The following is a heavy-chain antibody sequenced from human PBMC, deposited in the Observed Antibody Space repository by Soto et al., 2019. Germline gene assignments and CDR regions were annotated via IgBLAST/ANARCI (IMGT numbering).Heavy chain of an antibody. CDR3: ARDRGPKYGGWFDP. CDR2: ISSSSSTI. V-gene: IGHV3-48*01. CDR1: GFTFSSYS. D-gene: IGHD3-16*01. J-gene: IGHJ5*02. Sequence: GSLRLSCAASGFTFSSYSMNWVRQAPGKGLEWVSYISSSSSTIYYADSVKGRFTISRDNAKNSLYLQMNSLRAEDTAVYYCARDRGPKYGGWFDPWGQGTLVTVSS.